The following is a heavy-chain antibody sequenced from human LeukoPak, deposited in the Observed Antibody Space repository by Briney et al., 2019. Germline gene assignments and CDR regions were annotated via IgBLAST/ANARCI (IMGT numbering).Heavy chain of an antibody. Sequence: SETLSLTCTVSGGSISSYYWSWIRQPPGKGLEWIGYIYYSGSTNYNPSLKSRVTISVDTSKNQFSLKLSSVTAADTAVCYCAKDFSPYGAAAGTNSFDYWGQGTLVTVSS. CDR3: AKDFSPYGAAAGTNSFDY. CDR1: GGSISSYY. J-gene: IGHJ4*02. D-gene: IGHD6-13*01. V-gene: IGHV4-59*01. CDR2: IYYSGST.